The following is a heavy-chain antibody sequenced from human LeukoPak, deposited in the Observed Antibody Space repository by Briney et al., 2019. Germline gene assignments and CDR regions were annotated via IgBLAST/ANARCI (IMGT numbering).Heavy chain of an antibody. D-gene: IGHD5-18*01. V-gene: IGHV3-20*04. J-gene: IGHJ4*02. Sequence: PGGSLRLSCAASGFTFDDYGMSWVRQAPGKWLEWVSGITWNGGSTDYADSVKGRFTISRDNAKNSLYLQMNSLRAEDTALYYCARTPILYCYGYYYFDYWGQGTLVTVSS. CDR3: ARTPILYCYGYYYFDY. CDR2: ITWNGGST. CDR1: GFTFDDYG.